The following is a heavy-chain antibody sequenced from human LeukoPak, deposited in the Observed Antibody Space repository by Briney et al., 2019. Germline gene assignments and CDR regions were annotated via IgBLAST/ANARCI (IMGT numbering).Heavy chain of an antibody. CDR3: AVAGSGTFDI. CDR2: ISGSGGST. D-gene: IGHD3-10*01. V-gene: IGHV3-23*01. J-gene: IGHJ3*02. Sequence: PGGSLRLSCAASGFTFSSYAMSWVRQAPGKGLEWVSGISGSGGSTYYADSVKGRFTISRDNSRNTLSLQMNSLRVEDTAVYYCAVAGSGTFDIWGQGTVVIVSS. CDR1: GFTFSSYA.